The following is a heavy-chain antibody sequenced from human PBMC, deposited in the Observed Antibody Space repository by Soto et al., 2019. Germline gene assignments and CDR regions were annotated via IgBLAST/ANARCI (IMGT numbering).Heavy chain of an antibody. V-gene: IGHV4-39*01. CDR2: IYYSGST. D-gene: IGHD4-4*01. CDR1: DGSISTSSYY. CDR3: ARHPSNFWFDP. J-gene: IGHJ5*02. Sequence: PSETLSLTCTVSDGSISTSSYYWGWIRQSPGKGLEWIGSIYYSGSTYYNPSLKSRVTVSVDTTKNQFSLKLTSVTAADTAVYFCARHPSNFWFDPWGQGTLVTVSS.